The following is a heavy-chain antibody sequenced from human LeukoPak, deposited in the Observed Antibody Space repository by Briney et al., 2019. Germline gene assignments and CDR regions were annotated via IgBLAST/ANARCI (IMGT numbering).Heavy chain of an antibody. CDR1: GFTFSSYA. CDR2: ISGSGGST. D-gene: IGHD3-22*01. CDR3: AKETDSSGYYFDY. J-gene: IGHJ4*02. Sequence: PGGSLRLPCAASGFTFSSYAMSWVRQAPGKGLEWVSAISGSGGSTYYADSVKGRFTISRDNSKNTLYLQVNSLRAEDTAVYYCAKETDSSGYYFDYWGQGTLVTVSS. V-gene: IGHV3-23*01.